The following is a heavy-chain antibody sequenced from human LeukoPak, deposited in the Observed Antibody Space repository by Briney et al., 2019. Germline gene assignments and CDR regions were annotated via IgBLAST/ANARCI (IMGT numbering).Heavy chain of an antibody. D-gene: IGHD6-6*01. CDR2: INPSGGSR. CDR1: GYTFTSYY. Sequence: ASVTVSFKASGYTFTSYYMHWVRQAPGQGLEWMGIINPSGGSRSYEQKFQGRVTMTRDMSTSTVYMELSSLRSEDTAVYYCARDGSYSSSSPWFDPWGQGTLVTVSS. J-gene: IGHJ5*02. CDR3: ARDGSYSSSSPWFDP. V-gene: IGHV1-46*01.